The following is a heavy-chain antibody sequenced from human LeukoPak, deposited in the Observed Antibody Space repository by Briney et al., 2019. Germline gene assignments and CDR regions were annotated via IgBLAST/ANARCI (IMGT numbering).Heavy chain of an antibody. CDR2: ISDSGANT. J-gene: IGHJ4*02. CDR3: GGLQLRMYAIGPDY. Sequence: GGSLRLSCAASGFTFSTYAMGWVRQAPGKGLEWVSIISDSGANTYYPDSVRGRFTISRDDSKATLYLQMNSLRAEDTAVYYCGGLQLRMYAIGPDYWGQGTLVTVSS. D-gene: IGHD2-8*01. CDR1: GFTFSTYA. V-gene: IGHV3-23*01.